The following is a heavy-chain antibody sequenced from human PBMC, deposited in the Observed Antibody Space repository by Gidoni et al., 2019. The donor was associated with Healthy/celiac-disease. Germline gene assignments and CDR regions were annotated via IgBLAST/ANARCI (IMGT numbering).Heavy chain of an antibody. CDR2: KSYDGSNK. CDR1: GFTFRSYG. J-gene: IGHJ4*02. V-gene: IGHV3-30*18. CDR3: AKLLGGAYDYVWGSLLFDY. Sequence: QVRLVASGGGVVQPGRSLRLSCAASGFTFRSYGMHWVRQAPGKGLEWVAGKSYDGSNKYYADPVKVRFTISRDNSKNTLYLQMNSLRAEDTAVYYCAKLLGGAYDYVWGSLLFDYWGQGTLVTVSS. D-gene: IGHD3-16*01.